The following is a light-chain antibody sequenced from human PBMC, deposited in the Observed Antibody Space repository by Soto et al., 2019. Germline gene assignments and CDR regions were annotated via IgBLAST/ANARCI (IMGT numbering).Light chain of an antibody. CDR1: QSDSSRF. J-gene: IGKJ1*01. V-gene: IGKV3-20*01. CDR3: QLYGSSWT. CDR2: STF. Sequence: EIVLTQSPGTLSLSPGERATLSCRASQSDSSRFLAWYQQKPGQAPRLPIHSTFRRDTGIPDRFSGSGSGTDFTLTISRLEPEDYAVYYCQLYGSSWTFGQGTKVEIK.